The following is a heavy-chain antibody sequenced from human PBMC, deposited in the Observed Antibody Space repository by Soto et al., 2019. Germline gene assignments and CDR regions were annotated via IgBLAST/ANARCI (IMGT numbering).Heavy chain of an antibody. CDR1: KFSFSTYW. CDR2: IKPGATEK. Sequence: GGSLRLSCVASKFSFSTYWMSWVRQAPGKGPEWVANIKPGATEKYYGDSLKGRCIISRNNAKNSLYLQMNNLRAEDTAVYYCARAGQWGQGTLVTVSS. J-gene: IGHJ4*02. CDR3: ARAGQ. V-gene: IGHV3-7*01.